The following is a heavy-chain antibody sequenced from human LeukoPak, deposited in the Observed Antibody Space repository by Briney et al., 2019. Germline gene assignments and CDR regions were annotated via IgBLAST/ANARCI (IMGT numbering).Heavy chain of an antibody. CDR2: ISSSSSYI. J-gene: IGHJ3*02. CDR3: ARDDPPEYYYDSSGPSDAFDI. Sequence: GGSLRLSCAASGFTFSSYSMNWVRQAPGKGLECVSSISSSSSYIYYADSVKGRFTISRDNAKNSLYLQMNSLRAEDTAVYYCARDDPPEYYYDSSGPSDAFDIWGQGTMVTVSS. CDR1: GFTFSSYS. D-gene: IGHD3-22*01. V-gene: IGHV3-21*01.